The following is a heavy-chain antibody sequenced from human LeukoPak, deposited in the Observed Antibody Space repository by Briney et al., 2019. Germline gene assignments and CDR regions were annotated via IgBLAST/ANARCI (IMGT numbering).Heavy chain of an antibody. J-gene: IGHJ4*02. V-gene: IGHV3-74*01. Sequence: GRSLRLSCAASGFTFSSYWMHWVRQAPGKGLVWVSRINSDGSSTSYADSVKGRFTISRDNAKNTLYLQMNSLRAEDTAVYYCASLWFGELSPVDYWGQGTLVTVSS. CDR3: ASLWFGELSPVDY. CDR2: INSDGSST. D-gene: IGHD3-10*01. CDR1: GFTFSSYW.